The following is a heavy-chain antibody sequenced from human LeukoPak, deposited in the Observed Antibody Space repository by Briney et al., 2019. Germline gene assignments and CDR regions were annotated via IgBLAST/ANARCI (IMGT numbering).Heavy chain of an antibody. J-gene: IGHJ3*02. CDR1: GGSISSGGYY. Sequence: SETLSLTCTVSGGSISSGGYYWSWIRQHPGKGLEWIGYIYYSGGTYYNPSLKSRLTISVDTSKNQFSLKLSSVTAADTAVYYCARVWGQVGAFDIWGQGTMVTVSS. CDR2: IYYSGGT. V-gene: IGHV4-31*03. CDR3: ARVWGQVGAFDI. D-gene: IGHD3-16*01.